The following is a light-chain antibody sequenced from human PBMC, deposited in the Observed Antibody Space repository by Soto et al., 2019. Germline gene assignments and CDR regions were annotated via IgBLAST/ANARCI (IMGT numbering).Light chain of an antibody. CDR3: QQYGSSPPWT. J-gene: IGKJ1*01. V-gene: IGKV3-20*01. Sequence: EIVMTQSPATLSLSPGESATLSCRATRSVSSYLAWYQQKPGQAPRLLIYGASSRATGIPDRFSGSGSGTDFTLTISRLEPEDFAVYYCQQYGSSPPWTFGQGTKV. CDR2: GAS. CDR1: RSVSSY.